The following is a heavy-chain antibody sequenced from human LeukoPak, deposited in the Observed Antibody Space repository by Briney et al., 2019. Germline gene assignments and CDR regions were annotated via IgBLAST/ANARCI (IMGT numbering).Heavy chain of an antibody. CDR2: ISYDGSNK. CDR3: ARDQEYYYYYGMDV. J-gene: IGHJ6*02. CDR1: GFTFSSYG. Sequence: GGSLRLSCAASGFTFSSYGMHWVRQAPGKGLEWVAVISYDGSNKYYADSVKGRFTISRDNSKSTLYLQMNSLRAEDTAVYYCARDQEYYYYYGMDVWGQGTTVTVSS. V-gene: IGHV3-30*03.